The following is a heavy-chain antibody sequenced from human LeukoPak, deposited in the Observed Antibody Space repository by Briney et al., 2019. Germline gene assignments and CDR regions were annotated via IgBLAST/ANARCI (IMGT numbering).Heavy chain of an antibody. D-gene: IGHD3-10*01. CDR1: GYTFTSYY. V-gene: IGHV1-46*01. CDR2: INPSGGST. Sequence: GASVKVSCKASGYTFTSYYMHWVRQAPGQGLEWMGIINPSGGSTSYAQKFQGRVTMTRDTYTSTVYMELSSMRSEDTAVYDCASSYYYGSGPGNWFDPWGQGTLVTVSS. CDR3: ASSYYYGSGPGNWFDP. J-gene: IGHJ5*02.